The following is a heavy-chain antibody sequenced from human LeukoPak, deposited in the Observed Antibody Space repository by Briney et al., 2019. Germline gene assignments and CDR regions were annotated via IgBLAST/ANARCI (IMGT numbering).Heavy chain of an antibody. D-gene: IGHD3-10*01. CDR1: EFSFKSYS. J-gene: IGHJ4*02. CDR3: ARDRPGDYCDY. V-gene: IGHV3-21*04. Sequence: AGGSLRLTCEASEFSFKSYSMNWVRQAPGKGLEWVSSITSTGGHIYYEDSVKGRFTISRDNAKNSLYLQINNLRAEDTAVYYCARDRPGDYCDYWGQGTLVTVSS. CDR2: ITSTGGHI.